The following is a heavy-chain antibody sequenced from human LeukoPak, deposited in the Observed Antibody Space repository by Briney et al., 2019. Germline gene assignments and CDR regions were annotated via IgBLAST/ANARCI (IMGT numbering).Heavy chain of an antibody. J-gene: IGHJ4*02. CDR2: ISSNGGST. D-gene: IGHD2-15*01. CDR1: GFTFSRYS. Sequence: GGSLRLSCAASGFTFSRYSMHWVRQAPGKGLEYVSAISSNGGSTYYADSVKGRFTISRDNSKNTLYLQMNSLRAEDTAVYYCAKWNCSGGSCYSGHFDYWGQGTLVTVSS. CDR3: AKWNCSGGSCYSGHFDY. V-gene: IGHV3-64*04.